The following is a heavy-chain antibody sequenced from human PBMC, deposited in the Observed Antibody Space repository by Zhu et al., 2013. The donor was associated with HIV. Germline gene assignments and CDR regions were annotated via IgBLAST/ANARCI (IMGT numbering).Heavy chain of an antibody. Sequence: QVHLVQSGTEVKKPGSSVKVSCKSSGDTFNNYALSWVRQAPGQGLEWMGSIIPMHGTATYAEKFQGRVTITADVSTGTAYMELSSLKSEDTAVYYCARDLGAVGGTIGYGLDVWGQGTTVIVSS. J-gene: IGHJ6*02. CDR2: IIPMHGTA. D-gene: IGHD3-16*01. CDR1: GDTFNNYA. CDR3: ARDLGAVGGTIGYGLDV. V-gene: IGHV1-69*11.